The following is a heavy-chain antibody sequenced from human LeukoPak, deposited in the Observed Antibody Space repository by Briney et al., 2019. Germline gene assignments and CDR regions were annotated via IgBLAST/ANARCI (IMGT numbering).Heavy chain of an antibody. Sequence: SETPSLTCTVSGGSISSGCYYWSWIRQPAGKGLEWSGRIYTSGSTNYNPSLKSRVTISVDTSKNQFSLKLSSVTAADTAVYYCARVGYSSSWYFDPWGQGTLVTVSS. V-gene: IGHV4-61*02. D-gene: IGHD6-13*01. J-gene: IGHJ5*02. CDR1: GGSISSGCYY. CDR2: IYTSGST. CDR3: ARVGYSSSWYFDP.